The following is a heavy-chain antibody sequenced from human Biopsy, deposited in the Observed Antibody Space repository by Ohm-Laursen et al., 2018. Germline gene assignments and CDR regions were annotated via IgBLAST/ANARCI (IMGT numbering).Heavy chain of an antibody. Sequence: SLRLSCAASGFTFSDHSLSWIRQAPGTGLERIADISSTSKTISYADSVKGRFTISRDNARESIYLQMSTLRAEDTAVYYCARVKLWYPYCYFDHWGRGTLVTVSS. CDR3: ARVKLWYPYCYFDH. V-gene: IGHV3-11*01. CDR1: GFTFSDHS. CDR2: ISSTSKTI. J-gene: IGHJ2*01. D-gene: IGHD3-16*01.